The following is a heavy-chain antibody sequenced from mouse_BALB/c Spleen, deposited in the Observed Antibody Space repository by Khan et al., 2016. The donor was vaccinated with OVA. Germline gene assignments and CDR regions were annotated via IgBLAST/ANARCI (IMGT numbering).Heavy chain of an antibody. D-gene: IGHD1-1*01. CDR2: ISYSGST. CDR1: GYSITSDYA. V-gene: IGHV3-2*02. Sequence: EVQLQESGPGLVKPSQSLSLTCTVTGYSITSDYAWNWIRQFPGNKLEWMGYISYSGSTRYNPSRKSRISITRGKSKNQVFLQLNSVTTEDTAQYDCASDDGSTYCYFDYWCQGTTLAVSS. J-gene: IGHJ2*01. CDR3: ASDDGSTYCYFDY.